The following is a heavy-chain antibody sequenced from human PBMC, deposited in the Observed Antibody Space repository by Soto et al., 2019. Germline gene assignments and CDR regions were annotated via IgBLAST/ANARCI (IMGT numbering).Heavy chain of an antibody. D-gene: IGHD4-17*01. CDR3: ARQDGDGLYYFDY. CDR2: IYPGDSDT. CDR1: GYNFNIYW. J-gene: IGHJ4*02. Sequence: PGESLKISCKGSGYNFNIYWIAWVRQMPGKGLDWMGVIYPGDSDTRYSPSFQGQVTISVDKSISTAYLQWGSLKASDTAIYYCARQDGDGLYYFDYWGQGTLVTV. V-gene: IGHV5-51*01.